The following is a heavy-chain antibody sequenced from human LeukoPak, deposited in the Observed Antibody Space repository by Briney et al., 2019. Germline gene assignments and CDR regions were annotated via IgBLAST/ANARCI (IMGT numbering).Heavy chain of an antibody. J-gene: IGHJ5*02. CDR2: VYYTGST. Sequence: SETLSLTCTVSGGSISNNNYYWVWVRQPPGKGLEWVGIVYYTGSTYYNPSLRSRVTISVDTSKNHFSLNLTSVTAADTAVYYCARTYYYGSGSSYFDPWGQGTLVTVSS. V-gene: IGHV4-39*02. D-gene: IGHD3-10*01. CDR1: GGSISNNNYY. CDR3: ARTYYYGSGSSYFDP.